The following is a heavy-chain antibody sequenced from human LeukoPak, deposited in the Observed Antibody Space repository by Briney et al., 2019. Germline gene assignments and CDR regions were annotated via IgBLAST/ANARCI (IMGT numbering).Heavy chain of an antibody. CDR2: ISSSGSTI. V-gene: IGHV3-48*03. J-gene: IGHJ4*02. CDR1: GFTFSSYE. D-gene: IGHD3-22*01. CDR3: TTDGGYYDSSGYSVDY. Sequence: GGSLRLSCAASGFTFSSYEMNWVRQAPGKGLEWVSYISSSGSTIYYADSVKGRFTISRDNAKNSLYLQMNSLKTEDTAVYYCTTDGGYYDSSGYSVDYWGQGTLVTVSS.